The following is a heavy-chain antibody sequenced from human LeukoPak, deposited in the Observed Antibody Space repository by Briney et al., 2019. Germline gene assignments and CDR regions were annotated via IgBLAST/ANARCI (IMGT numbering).Heavy chain of an antibody. D-gene: IGHD4-23*01. J-gene: IGHJ6*03. V-gene: IGHV4-34*01. Sequence: PSETLSLTCAVYGVSFSGYYWSWIRQPPGKGLEWIGEINHSGSTNYNPSLKSRVTISVDTSKNQFSLKLSSVTAADTAVYYCARGYGNYGGNPNYYYYYYMDVWGNGTTVTVSS. CDR1: GVSFSGYY. CDR2: INHSGST. CDR3: ARGYGNYGGNPNYYYYYYMDV.